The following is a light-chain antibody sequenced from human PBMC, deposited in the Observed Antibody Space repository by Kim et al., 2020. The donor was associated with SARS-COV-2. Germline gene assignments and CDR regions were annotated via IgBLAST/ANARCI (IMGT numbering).Light chain of an antibody. Sequence: QSALTQPASGSGSPGQSITISCTGTSSDVGGYNYVSWYQQHPGKAPKLMIYDVSNRPSGVSNRFSGSKSGNTASLTISGLQAEDEADYYCSSYTSSSTLVFGGGTQLTLL. CDR1: SSDVGGYNY. CDR3: SSYTSSSTLV. V-gene: IGLV2-14*03. CDR2: DVS. J-gene: IGLJ3*02.